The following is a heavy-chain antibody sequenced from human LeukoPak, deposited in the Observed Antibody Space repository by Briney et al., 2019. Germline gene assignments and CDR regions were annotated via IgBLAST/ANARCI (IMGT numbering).Heavy chain of an antibody. Sequence: QTGGSLRLSCAASGFTFSSYAMHWVRQAPGKGLEWVAVISYDGSNKYYADSVKGRFTISRDNSKNTLYLQMNSLRAEDTAVYYCARGGDYGRLAMDFDYWGQGTLVTVSS. D-gene: IGHD4-17*01. V-gene: IGHV3-30-3*01. CDR3: ARGGDYGRLAMDFDY. CDR1: GFTFSSYA. CDR2: ISYDGSNK. J-gene: IGHJ4*02.